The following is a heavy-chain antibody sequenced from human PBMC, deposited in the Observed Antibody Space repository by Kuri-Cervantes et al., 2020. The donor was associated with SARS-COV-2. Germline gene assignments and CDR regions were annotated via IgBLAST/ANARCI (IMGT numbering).Heavy chain of an antibody. CDR3: ATGMVRGLIQSYYYGMDV. CDR1: GYTFSDYY. D-gene: IGHD3-10*01. V-gene: IGHV1-2*04. J-gene: IGHJ6*02. Sequence: ASVKVSCKASGYTFSDYYMYWVRQAPGQGLEWVGWINPNSGGTNYAQKFQGWVTMTRDTSISTAYMELSRLRSDDTAVYYCATGMVRGLIQSYYYGMDVWGQGTTVTVSS. CDR2: INPNSGGT.